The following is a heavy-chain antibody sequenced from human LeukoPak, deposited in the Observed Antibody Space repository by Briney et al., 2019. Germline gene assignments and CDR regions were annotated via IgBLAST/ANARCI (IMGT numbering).Heavy chain of an antibody. V-gene: IGHV4-59*02. D-gene: IGHD1-1*01. J-gene: IGHJ4*02. CDR3: ARGPTLTTDY. CDR1: GGSVNNYY. Sequence: SGTLSLTCTVSGGSVNNYYWNWIRQSPGKGLEWIGYISSSGTTNYNPSLKSRVTMSVDTSKNQFSLKLSSVTAADTAVYYCARGPTLTTDYWGQGTLVTVSS. CDR2: ISSSGTT.